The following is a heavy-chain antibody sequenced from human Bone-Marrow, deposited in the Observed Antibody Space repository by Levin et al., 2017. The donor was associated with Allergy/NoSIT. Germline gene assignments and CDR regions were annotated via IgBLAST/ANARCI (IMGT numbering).Heavy chain of an antibody. D-gene: IGHD5-18*01. CDR2: MNPNSGNT. J-gene: IGHJ5*02. Sequence: ASVKVSCKASGYTFTSYDINWVRQATGQGLEWMGWMNPNSGNTGYAQKFQGRVTMTRNTSISTAYMELSSLRSEDTAVYYCARGAWIQLWYDVDPWGQGTLVTVSS. CDR3: ARGAWIQLWYDVDP. CDR1: GYTFTSYD. V-gene: IGHV1-8*01.